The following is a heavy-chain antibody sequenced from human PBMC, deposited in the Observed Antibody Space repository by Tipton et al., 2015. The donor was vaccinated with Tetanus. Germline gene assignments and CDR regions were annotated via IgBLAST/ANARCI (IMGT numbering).Heavy chain of an antibody. CDR1: GYTFTSYA. J-gene: IGHJ6*02. CDR3: ARDYCSSISCVYYYYGMDV. CDR2: INAGNGNT. V-gene: IGHV1-3*01. Sequence: QLVQSGAEVKKPGASVKVSCKASGYTFTSYAMHWVRQAPGQRLEWMGWINAGNGNTKYSQKFQGRVTITRDTSASTAYMELSSLRSEDTAVYYCARDYCSSISCVYYYYGMDVWGQGTTVTVSS. D-gene: IGHD2-2*01.